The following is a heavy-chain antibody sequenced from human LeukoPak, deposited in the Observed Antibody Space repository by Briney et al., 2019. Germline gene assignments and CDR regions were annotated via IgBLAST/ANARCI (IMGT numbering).Heavy chain of an antibody. J-gene: IGHJ4*02. CDR2: TNRDETVT. Sequence: GGSLRLSCAASGFTFSTSWMHWVRQPPGKGLVWVSRTNRDETVTTYADSVKGRFTISRDNSKNTLYLQMNSLRAEDTAVYYCAKSWYDYFDYWGQGTLVTVSS. CDR3: AKSWYDYFDY. CDR1: GFTFSTSW. D-gene: IGHD6-13*01. V-gene: IGHV3-74*03.